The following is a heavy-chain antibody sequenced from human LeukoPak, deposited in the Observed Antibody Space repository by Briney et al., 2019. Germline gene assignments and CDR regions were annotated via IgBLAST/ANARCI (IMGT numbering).Heavy chain of an antibody. CDR2: IYYSAST. CDR3: ARAHSYDSSGYPHDAFDI. V-gene: IGHV4-59*01. J-gene: IGHJ3*02. Sequence: SETLSLTCTVSGGSISNYYWSWIRQPPGKELEWIGYIYYSASTNYNPSLKSRVTISVDTSKNQFSLKLSSVAAADTAVYYCARAHSYDSSGYPHDAFDIWGQGTMVTVSS. CDR1: GGSISNYY. D-gene: IGHD3-22*01.